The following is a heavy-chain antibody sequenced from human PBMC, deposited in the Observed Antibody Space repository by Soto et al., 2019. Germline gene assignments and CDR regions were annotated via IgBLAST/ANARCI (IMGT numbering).Heavy chain of an antibody. J-gene: IGHJ6*02. D-gene: IGHD6-13*01. V-gene: IGHV3-53*01. CDR1: GFTVSSNY. Sequence: GGSLRLSCAASGFTVSSNYMSWVRQAPGKGLEWVSVIYSGGSTYYADSVKGRFTISRDNSKNTLYLQMNSLRAEDTAVYYCAGAAGPYYYYGMDVGGQGTTVTVSS. CDR2: IYSGGST. CDR3: AGAAGPYYYYGMDV.